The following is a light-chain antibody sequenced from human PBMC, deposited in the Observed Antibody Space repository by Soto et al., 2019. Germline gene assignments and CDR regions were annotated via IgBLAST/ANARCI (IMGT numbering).Light chain of an antibody. CDR2: EGS. V-gene: IGLV2-23*01. J-gene: IGLJ1*01. CDR3: CSYAGRSTWV. CDR1: SSVVGSYNL. Sequence: QSALTQPASVSGSPGQSITISCTGTSSVVGSYNLVSWYQQHPGKAPKLMIYEGSKRPSGVSNRFSGSKSGNTASLTISGLQAEDEADYYCCSYAGRSTWVFGTGTKVTVL.